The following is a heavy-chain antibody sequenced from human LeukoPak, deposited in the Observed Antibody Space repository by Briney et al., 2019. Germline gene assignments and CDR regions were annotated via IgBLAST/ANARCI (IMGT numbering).Heavy chain of an antibody. Sequence: SETLSLTCTVSGGSISSYYWSWIRQPPGKGLEWIGYIYNSGSTNYNPSLKSRVTISVDTSKNQFSLKLSSVTAADTAVYYCARGLTIFGEGTDLYYFDYWGQGTLVTVSS. CDR1: GGSISSYY. D-gene: IGHD3-3*01. V-gene: IGHV4-59*01. CDR3: ARGLTIFGEGTDLYYFDY. CDR2: IYNSGST. J-gene: IGHJ4*02.